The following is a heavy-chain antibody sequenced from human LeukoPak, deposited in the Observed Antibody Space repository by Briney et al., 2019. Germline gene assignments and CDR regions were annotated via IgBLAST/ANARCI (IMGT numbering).Heavy chain of an antibody. D-gene: IGHD1-26*01. CDR3: ARDSGSYYDTFDI. J-gene: IGHJ3*02. Sequence: GSLRLSCAASGFTVSSNYMSWVRQAPGKGLEWVSVIYSGGSGGSTYYADSVKGRLTISRDNSKNTLYLQMYSLRAEDTAVYYCARDSGSYYDTFDIWGQGTMVTVSS. V-gene: IGHV3-53*01. CDR2: IYSGGSGGST. CDR1: GFTVSSNY.